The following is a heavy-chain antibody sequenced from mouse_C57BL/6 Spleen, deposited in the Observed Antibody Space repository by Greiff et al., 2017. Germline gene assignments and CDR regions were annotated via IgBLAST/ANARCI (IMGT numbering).Heavy chain of an antibody. V-gene: IGHV1-55*01. J-gene: IGHJ1*03. Sequence: QVQLLQPGAELVKPGASVKMSCTASGYTFTSYWITWVKQRPGQGLEWVGDIDPGSGSTNSNEKFKSKVTLTVDTSYSTAYMQLSSLTSEDSAVYNCTREGMTHFRYIDDWGTGTTVTVSS. CDR1: GYTFTSYW. D-gene: IGHD2-13*01. CDR2: IDPGSGST. CDR3: TREGMTHFRYIDD.